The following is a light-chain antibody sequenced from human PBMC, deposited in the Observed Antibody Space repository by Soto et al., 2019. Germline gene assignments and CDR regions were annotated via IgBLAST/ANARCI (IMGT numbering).Light chain of an antibody. Sequence: DIQMTQSPSTLSASVGDRVTITCRASQFISSGLAWYQQKPGKVPKLLIFHASNLESGVPSRFSGSGSGTEFTLTISSLQPDDFATYYCQQYKSYPWTFGQGTKVEI. CDR2: HAS. V-gene: IGKV1-5*01. CDR3: QQYKSYPWT. CDR1: QFISSG. J-gene: IGKJ1*01.